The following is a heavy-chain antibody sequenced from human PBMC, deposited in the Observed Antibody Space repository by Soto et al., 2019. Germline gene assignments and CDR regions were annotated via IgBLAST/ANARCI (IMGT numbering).Heavy chain of an antibody. Sequence: QLQLQESGPGLVKPSETLSLTCTVSGGSISSSSYYWGWIRQPPGKGLEWTGSIYYSGSTYYNPSLKSRVTISVDTSKNPFSLKLSSVTAADTAVYYCARGETYYDFWSGYYTGVVSFDYWGQGTLVTVSS. CDR3: ARGETYYDFWSGYYTGVVSFDY. V-gene: IGHV4-39*01. D-gene: IGHD3-3*01. CDR1: GGSISSSSYY. J-gene: IGHJ4*02. CDR2: IYYSGST.